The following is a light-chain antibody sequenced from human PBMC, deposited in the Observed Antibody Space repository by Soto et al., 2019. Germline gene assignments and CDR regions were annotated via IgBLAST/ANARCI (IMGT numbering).Light chain of an antibody. CDR1: QSFSSSY. J-gene: IGKJ1*01. Sequence: EIVLTQSPGTLSLSPGDTATLSCRASQSFSSSYLAWYQQKPGQAPRLLIYGASSRATGIPDRFSGSGSGTDFTLTISRLEPEDFAVYYCQQYDSSPKTFGQGTKVDIK. CDR2: GAS. V-gene: IGKV3-20*01. CDR3: QQYDSSPKT.